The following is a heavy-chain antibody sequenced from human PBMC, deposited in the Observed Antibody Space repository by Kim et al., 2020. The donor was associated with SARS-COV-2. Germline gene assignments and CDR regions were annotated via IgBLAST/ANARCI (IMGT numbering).Heavy chain of an antibody. CDR2: INTLNGNT. CDR3: AREEEKWESFDF. Sequence: ASVKVSCKASGYTFTTYLIHWVRQAPGQRLEWMGWINTLNGNTKYSQKFQDRVIITRDTSARTAYMEMTSLKSEDTSVFYCAREEEKWESFDFWGQGALVTVSS. D-gene: IGHD1-26*01. CDR1: GYTFTTYL. J-gene: IGHJ4*02. V-gene: IGHV1-3*04.